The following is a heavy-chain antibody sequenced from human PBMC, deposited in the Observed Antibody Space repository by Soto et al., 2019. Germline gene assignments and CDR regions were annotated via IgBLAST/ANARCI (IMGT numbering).Heavy chain of an antibody. CDR2: IYPGDSDT. CDR1: GYSFTSYW. V-gene: IGHV5-51*01. CDR3: ARHGRLRSVWAYYYYMDV. Sequence: PGESLKISCKGSGYSFTSYWIGWVRQMPGKGLEWMGIIYPGDSDTRYSPSFQGQVTISADKSISTAYLQWSSLKASDTAMYYCARHGRLRSVWAYYYYMDVWGKGTTVTVSS. D-gene: IGHD5-12*01. J-gene: IGHJ6*03.